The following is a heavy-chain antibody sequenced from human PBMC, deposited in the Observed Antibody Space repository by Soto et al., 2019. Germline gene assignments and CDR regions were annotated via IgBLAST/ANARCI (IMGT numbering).Heavy chain of an antibody. Sequence: QLQLQESGPGLVKPSETLSLTCFVSGGSISSNNYYWGWIRQPPGKGLEWIGSMSYSRSTYYNPSLKSRVTISVDTSKNQFSLKLTSVTAADTAVYYSASHLRPTNWWGGYFDYWGQGPLVTVSS. V-gene: IGHV4-39*01. CDR2: MSYSRST. CDR3: ASHLRPTNWWGGYFDY. D-gene: IGHD2-8*02. J-gene: IGHJ4*02. CDR1: GGSISSNNYY.